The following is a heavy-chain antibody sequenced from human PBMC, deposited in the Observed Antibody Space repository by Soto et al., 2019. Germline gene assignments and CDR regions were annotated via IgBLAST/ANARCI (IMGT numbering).Heavy chain of an antibody. J-gene: IGHJ4*02. CDR3: ANGRSDDWNVGYSYDY. D-gene: IGHD1-1*01. CDR1: GFTFSSYS. V-gene: IGHV3-23*01. Sequence: EVHLLESGGALVQRGGSLRLSCAASGFTFSSYSMSWVRQAPGQGLEWVSGISGFGGSTYYADSVKGRFTISRDNSKNDLYLLINSLRAEDTAKYYCANGRSDDWNVGYSYDYWGQGTLLTVSS. CDR2: ISGFGGST.